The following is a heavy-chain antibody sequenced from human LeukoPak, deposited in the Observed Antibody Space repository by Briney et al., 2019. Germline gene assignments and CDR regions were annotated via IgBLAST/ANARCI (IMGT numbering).Heavy chain of an antibody. CDR3: ARDQVQLERRGLRRYGWFDP. CDR2: ISAYNGNT. CDR1: GYTFTSYG. V-gene: IGHV1-18*01. Sequence: ASVKVSCKASGYTFTSYGINWARQAPGQGLEWMGWISAYNGNTNYAQKLQGRVTMTTDTSTSTAYMELRSLRSDDTAVYYCARDQVQLERRGLRRYGWFDPWGQGTLVTVSS. D-gene: IGHD1-1*01. J-gene: IGHJ5*02.